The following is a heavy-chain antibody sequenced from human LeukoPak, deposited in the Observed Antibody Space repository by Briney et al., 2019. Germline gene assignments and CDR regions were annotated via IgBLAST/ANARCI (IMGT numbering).Heavy chain of an antibody. Sequence: GGSLRLSCAASGFTFITNYMTWVRQAPGKGLEWVSVLYSDGNTKYADSVQGRFTISRDNSKNNLYLEMNSLRPDDTAVYYCARALEPLAANPSTQGGQGTLVTVSS. CDR3: ARALEPLAANPSTQ. D-gene: IGHD2-15*01. CDR2: LYSDGNT. J-gene: IGHJ4*02. V-gene: IGHV3-53*01. CDR1: GFTFITNY.